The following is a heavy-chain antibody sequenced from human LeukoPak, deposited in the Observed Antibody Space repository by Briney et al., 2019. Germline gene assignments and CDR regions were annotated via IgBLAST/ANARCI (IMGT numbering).Heavy chain of an antibody. V-gene: IGHV3-33*08. CDR2: IWYDGSNK. Sequence: GGSLRLSCAASGFTFSSYWMSWVRQAPGKGLEWVAVIWYDGSNKYYADSVKGRFTISRDNSKNTLYLQMNSLRAEDTAVYYCARDSIVGATPLFDYWGQGTLVTVSS. CDR3: ARDSIVGATPLFDY. J-gene: IGHJ4*02. CDR1: GFTFSSYW. D-gene: IGHD1-26*01.